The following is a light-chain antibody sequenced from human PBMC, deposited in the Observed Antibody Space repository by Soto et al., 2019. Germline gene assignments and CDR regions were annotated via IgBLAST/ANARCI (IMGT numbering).Light chain of an antibody. CDR1: QTISSNN. CDR3: QQFGSWT. J-gene: IGKJ1*01. V-gene: IGKV3-20*01. CDR2: GTS. Sequence: EIVLTQSPGTLSVSPGERATLSCRASQTISSNNLAWYQQKPGQAPSLLIYGTSSRATGIPDRFSGSGSGTDFTLTISRLEPEDSAMYYCQQFGSWTCGQGTKVEI.